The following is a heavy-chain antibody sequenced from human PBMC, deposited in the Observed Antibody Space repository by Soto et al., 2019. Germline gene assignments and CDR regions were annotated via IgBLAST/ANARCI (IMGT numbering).Heavy chain of an antibody. CDR3: AKTRGQSYYHAMDV. V-gene: IGHV3-23*01. CDR2: ISGSGENT. Sequence: EVQLLESGGGLVQPGGSLRLSCAASGVTFSNYAMSWVRQAPGKGLEWVSPISGSGENTYYADSVKGRFTISRDNSKNTLYLQMNHLRAEDTAVYYCAKTRGQSYYHAMDVWGQGTTVIVSS. J-gene: IGHJ6*02. CDR1: GVTFSNYA.